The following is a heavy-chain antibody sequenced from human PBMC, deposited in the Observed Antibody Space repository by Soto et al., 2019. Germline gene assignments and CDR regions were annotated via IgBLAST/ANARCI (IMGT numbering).Heavy chain of an antibody. V-gene: IGHV3-53*01. Sequence: GGSLRLSCVASGLTVSHNYMAWVRRAPEMGLEWVSILYTEGTTYYADSVKGRFTISRDSSKNTLFLQMDSLRAEDTAVYYCVRPRPSGENYGMDVWGQGTTVTVSS. CDR3: VRPRPSGENYGMDV. CDR1: GLTVSHNY. CDR2: LYTEGTT. J-gene: IGHJ6*02. D-gene: IGHD3-16*01.